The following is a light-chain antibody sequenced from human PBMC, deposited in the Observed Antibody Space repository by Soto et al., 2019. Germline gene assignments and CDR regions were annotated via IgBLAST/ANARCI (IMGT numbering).Light chain of an antibody. CDR1: QSVSSSY. CDR3: QQYNNWPRT. V-gene: IGKV3-15*01. Sequence: EVVLTRSPDTVSLSPGERATLSCRASQSVSSSYLAWYQQKPGQAPRLLIYGASFRATGMPARFSGSGFGTEFTLTISSLQSEDFAAYYCQQYNNWPRTFGQGTKVDIK. CDR2: GAS. J-gene: IGKJ1*01.